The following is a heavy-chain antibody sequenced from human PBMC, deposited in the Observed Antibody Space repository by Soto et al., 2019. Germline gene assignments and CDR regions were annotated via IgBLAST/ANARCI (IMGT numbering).Heavy chain of an antibody. J-gene: IGHJ3*02. D-gene: IGHD2-2*01. Sequence: QVQLVQSGAEVKKPGSSVKVSCKASGGTFSSYAISWVRQAPGQGLEWMRGIIPIFGTANYAQKFQGRVTITADESTSTAYMELSSLRSEDTAVYYCARTENIVLVPVRDLRPQDAFDIWGQGTMVTVSS. CDR3: ARTENIVLVPVRDLRPQDAFDI. V-gene: IGHV1-69*12. CDR1: GGTFSSYA. CDR2: IIPIFGTA.